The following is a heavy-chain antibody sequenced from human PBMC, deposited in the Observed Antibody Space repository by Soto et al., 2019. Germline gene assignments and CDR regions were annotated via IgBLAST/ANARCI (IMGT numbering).Heavy chain of an antibody. V-gene: IGHV3-30-3*01. CDR2: ISYNGSNK. D-gene: IGHD2-15*01. CDR3: ERAYCSGGSSDAFDI. Sequence: QVQLVESGGGVVQPGRSLRLSCAASGFTFSSYAMHWVRQAPGKGLEWVAVISYNGSNKYYADSVKGRFTISRDNSKKTLYVQMNILRAEDTAVYYCERAYCSGGSSDAFDIWGQGTMVTVSS. J-gene: IGHJ3*02. CDR1: GFTFSSYA.